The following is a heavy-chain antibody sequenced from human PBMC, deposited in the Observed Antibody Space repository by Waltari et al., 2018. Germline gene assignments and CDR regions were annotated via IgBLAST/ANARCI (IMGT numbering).Heavy chain of an antibody. Sequence: EVQLLESGGGLVQPGGSLRLSCAASGFAFSSYAMNWVRQAPGKGRGWVSVICGGGSRGYYADSVKGRFTISRDDSKNTLYLQMNSLRAEDTAVYYCATWRELVDAFDIWGQGTMVTVSS. J-gene: IGHJ3*02. CDR3: ATWRELVDAFDI. D-gene: IGHD1-26*01. V-gene: IGHV3-23*03. CDR1: GFAFSSYA. CDR2: ICGGGSRG.